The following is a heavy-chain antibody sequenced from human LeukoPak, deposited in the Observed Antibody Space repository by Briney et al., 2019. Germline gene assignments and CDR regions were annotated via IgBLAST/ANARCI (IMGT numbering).Heavy chain of an antibody. V-gene: IGHV3-21*01. Sequence: GGSLRLSCAASGFTFSSYSMNWVRQAPGKGLEWVSSISTSSSYIYYADSVKGRFTISRDNAKKSLYLQMNSLRAEDTAVYYCARDGDTVLTRGYYYYMDVWGKGTTVTVSS. J-gene: IGHJ6*03. CDR3: ARDGDTVLTRGYYYYMDV. CDR1: GFTFSSYS. D-gene: IGHD4-23*01. CDR2: ISTSSSYI.